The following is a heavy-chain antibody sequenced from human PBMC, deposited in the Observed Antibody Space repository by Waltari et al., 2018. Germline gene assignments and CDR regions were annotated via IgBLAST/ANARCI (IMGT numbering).Heavy chain of an antibody. CDR2: IFYGGST. Sequence: QVQLQQSGPRLVKPSETLSLTCSVSGGSVSTYYWNWIRQSPGKGLESIGYIFYGGSTKYNPALESRVSISLDTSKNQFSLKLSSVTAADTAVYYCARWVNYDARGPLLGYYMDVWGKGTTVTVSS. CDR3: ARWVNYDARGPLLGYYMDV. D-gene: IGHD3-22*01. V-gene: IGHV4-59*02. CDR1: GGSVSTYY. J-gene: IGHJ6*03.